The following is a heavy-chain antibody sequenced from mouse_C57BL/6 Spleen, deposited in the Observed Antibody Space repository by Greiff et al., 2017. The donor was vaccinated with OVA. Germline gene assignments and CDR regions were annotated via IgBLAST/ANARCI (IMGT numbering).Heavy chain of an antibody. D-gene: IGHD2-5*01. CDR3: ARASYYSNPLAMDN. CDR1: GFSLTSYA. Sequence: VKLQESGPGLVAPSQSLSITCTVSGFSLTSYAISWVRQPPGKGLEWLGVIWTGGGTNYNSALKSRLSISKDNSKSQVFLKMNSLQTDDTARYYCARASYYSNPLAMDNWGQGTSDTVSS. CDR2: IWTGGGT. V-gene: IGHV2-9-1*01. J-gene: IGHJ4*01.